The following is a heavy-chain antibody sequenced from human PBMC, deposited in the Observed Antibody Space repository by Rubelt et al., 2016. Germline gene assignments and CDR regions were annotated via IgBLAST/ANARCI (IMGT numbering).Heavy chain of an antibody. D-gene: IGHD1-26*01. J-gene: IGHJ4*02. CDR2: INHSGST. CDR3: AREGSKVGAGGFDY. Sequence: GKGLEWIGEINHSGSTNYNPSLKSRVTISVDTSKNQFSLKLSSVTAADTAVYYCAREGSKVGAGGFDYWGQGTLVTVSS. V-gene: IGHV4-34*01.